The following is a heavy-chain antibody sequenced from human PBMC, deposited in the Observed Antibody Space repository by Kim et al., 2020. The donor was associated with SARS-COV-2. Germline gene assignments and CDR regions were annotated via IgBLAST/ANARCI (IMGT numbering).Heavy chain of an antibody. CDR3: ATAYYYDSSGYWGGYYYYGMDV. CDR2: IYPGDSDT. CDR1: GYSFTSYW. J-gene: IGHJ6*02. Sequence: GESLKISCKGSGYSFTSYWIGWVRQMPGKGLEWMGIIYPGDSDTRYSPSFQGQVTISADKSISTAYLQWSSLKASDTAMYYCATAYYYDSSGYWGGYYYYGMDVWGQGTTVTVSS. D-gene: IGHD3-22*01. V-gene: IGHV5-51*01.